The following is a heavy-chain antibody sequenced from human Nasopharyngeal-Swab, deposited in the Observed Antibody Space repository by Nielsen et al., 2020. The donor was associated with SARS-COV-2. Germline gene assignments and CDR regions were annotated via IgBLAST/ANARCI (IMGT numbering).Heavy chain of an antibody. CDR2: IRVSGDTT. CDR1: GFTFSNYA. CDR3: ARPDYDFWSGYRKTFYYYMDV. V-gene: IGHV3-23*01. D-gene: IGHD3-3*01. Sequence: GESLKISCTASGFTFSNYAMTWVRQAPGKGLEWVSSIRVSGDTTYYADSVKGRFTISRDSSKNTLYLQMNSLRAEDTAVYYCARPDYDFWSGYRKTFYYYMDVWGKGTTVTVSS. J-gene: IGHJ6*03.